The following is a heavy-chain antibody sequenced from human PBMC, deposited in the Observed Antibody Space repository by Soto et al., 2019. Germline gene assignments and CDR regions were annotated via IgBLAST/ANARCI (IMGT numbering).Heavy chain of an antibody. CDR1: GGTFSNYA. CDR3: ARDDYYGPGSYHNYGMDV. D-gene: IGHD3-10*01. CDR2: IIPSSGRT. Sequence: KVSCQASGGTFSNYAISWVRQAPGQGLEWMGGIIPSSGRTNHAQRFQDRVTIIADESTSTAYMELSSLRSEDTAVYYCARDDYYGPGSYHNYGMDVWGQGTTVTVSS. J-gene: IGHJ6*02. V-gene: IGHV1-69*01.